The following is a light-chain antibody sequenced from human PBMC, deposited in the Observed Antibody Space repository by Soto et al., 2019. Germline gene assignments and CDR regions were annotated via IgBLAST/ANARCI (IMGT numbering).Light chain of an antibody. Sequence: EIVLTQSPATLSLSPGERATLSCRASQSVSSYLAWYQQKPGQAPRLLIYDASNRATGIPARFSGSGSGTDFTLTISSLEPEGFAVYYCQQRSNWPPTFVGGNKVESK. CDR3: QQRSNWPPT. CDR2: DAS. V-gene: IGKV3-11*01. CDR1: QSVSSY. J-gene: IGKJ4*01.